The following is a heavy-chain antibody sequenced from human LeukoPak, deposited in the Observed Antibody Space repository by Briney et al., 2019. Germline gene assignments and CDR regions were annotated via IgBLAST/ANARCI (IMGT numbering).Heavy chain of an antibody. Sequence: SVKVSCKASGGTFSSYAISWVRQAPGQGLEWMGGIIPIFGTANYAQKFQGRVTITADESTSTAYMELSSLRSEDTAVYYCARSNIVVVVAATQGYFDYWGQGTLVTVSS. V-gene: IGHV1-69*01. D-gene: IGHD2-15*01. CDR1: GGTFSSYA. CDR3: ARSNIVVVVAATQGYFDY. J-gene: IGHJ4*02. CDR2: IIPIFGTA.